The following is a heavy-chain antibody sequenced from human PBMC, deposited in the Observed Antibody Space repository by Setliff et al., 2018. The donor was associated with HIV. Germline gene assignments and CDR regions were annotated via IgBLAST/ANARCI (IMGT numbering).Heavy chain of an antibody. CDR2: IYYSGST. Sequence: SETLSLTCSVSGGSISSRHYYWSWIRQHPGKGLGWIGYIYYSGSTYYNPSLESRVTISVDTSKNQFPLKLSSVTDADTAVYYCARLIKEWLSSSYYFDYWGQGTLVTVSS. CDR3: ARLIKEWLSSSYYFDY. J-gene: IGHJ4*02. CDR1: GGSISSRHYY. D-gene: IGHD3-3*01. V-gene: IGHV4-31*03.